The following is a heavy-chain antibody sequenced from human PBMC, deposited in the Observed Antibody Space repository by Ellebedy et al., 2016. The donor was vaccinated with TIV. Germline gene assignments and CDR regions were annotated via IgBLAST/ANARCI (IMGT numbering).Heavy chain of an antibody. J-gene: IGHJ4*02. CDR3: ARGHRFNDY. Sequence: GESLKISXAASGFTFSSYAMSRVRQAPGKGLEWVSAISGSGGSTYYADSVKGRFTISRDNSKNTLYLQMNSLRAEDTAVYYCARGHRFNDYWGQGTLVTVSS. V-gene: IGHV3-23*01. CDR2: ISGSGGST. CDR1: GFTFSSYA.